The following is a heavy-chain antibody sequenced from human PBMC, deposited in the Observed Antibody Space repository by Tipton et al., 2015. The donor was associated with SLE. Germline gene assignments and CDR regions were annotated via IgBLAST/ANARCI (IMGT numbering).Heavy chain of an antibody. CDR3: ARDPYMVRGVNDAFDI. D-gene: IGHD3-10*01. CDR2: IYYSGST. CDR1: GGSISSYY. Sequence: TLSLTCTVSGGSISSYYWSWIRQPPGKGLEWIGYIYYSGSTNYNPSLKSRVTISVDTSKNQFSLKLSSVTAADTAVYYCARDPYMVRGVNDAFDIWGQGKMVTVSS. J-gene: IGHJ3*02. V-gene: IGHV4-59*01.